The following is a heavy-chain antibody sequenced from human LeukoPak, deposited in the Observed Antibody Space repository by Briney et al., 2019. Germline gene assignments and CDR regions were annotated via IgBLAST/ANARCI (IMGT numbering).Heavy chain of an antibody. V-gene: IGHV3-33*01. CDR1: GFTFSSYG. J-gene: IGHJ5*02. Sequence: PGGSLRLSCAASGFTFSSYGMHWVRQAPGKGLEWVAVIWYDGSNKYYADSVKGRFTISGDNSKNTLYLQMNSLRAEDTAVYYCARLGRIVGADSYWFDPWGQGTLVTVSS. D-gene: IGHD1-26*01. CDR3: ARLGRIVGADSYWFDP. CDR2: IWYDGSNK.